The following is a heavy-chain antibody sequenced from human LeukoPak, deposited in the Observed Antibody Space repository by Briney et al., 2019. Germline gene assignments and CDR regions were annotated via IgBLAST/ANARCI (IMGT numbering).Heavy chain of an antibody. V-gene: IGHV1-2*02. J-gene: IGHJ4*02. CDR3: ARWRGYVSGWSGPFDD. Sequence: SVKVSCKASGYTFTGHYMHWVRQAPGQGLEWMGWIDPNSGGTNYAQKFQGRVTMTRDTSISSAYMELSSLRSDDTAVYYCARWRGYVSGWSGPFDDWGQGTLVTVSS. D-gene: IGHD6-19*01. CDR2: IDPNSGGT. CDR1: GYTFTGHY.